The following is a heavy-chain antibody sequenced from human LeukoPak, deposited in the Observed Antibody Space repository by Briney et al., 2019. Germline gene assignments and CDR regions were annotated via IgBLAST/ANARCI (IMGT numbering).Heavy chain of an antibody. D-gene: IGHD1-26*01. CDR1: GFTFDDYA. CDR3: AKGSGIYYYYYMDV. J-gene: IGHJ6*03. V-gene: IGHV3-9*01. Sequence: PGGSLRLSCAASGFTFDDYAMHWVRQAPGKGLEWVSGISWNTNIIVYADSVKGRFTISRDNSKSTLYLQMNSLRAEDTAVYYCAKGSGIYYYYYMDVWGKGTTVTVSS. CDR2: ISWNTNII.